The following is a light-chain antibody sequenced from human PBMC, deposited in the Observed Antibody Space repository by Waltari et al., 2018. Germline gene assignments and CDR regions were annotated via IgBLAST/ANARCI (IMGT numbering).Light chain of an antibody. CDR2: VAA. CDR3: QQYKNWRT. CDR1: QRISRN. V-gene: IGKV3-15*01. J-gene: IGKJ2*01. Sequence: DILMTQSPATLSVSPGEGATLSCRASQRISRNLAWYQQKPGQAPRRLIYVAATRAAGVPARVSGRGSGTEGTRTSSRLQAEDLAGYYWQQYKNWRTFGQGTKLESK.